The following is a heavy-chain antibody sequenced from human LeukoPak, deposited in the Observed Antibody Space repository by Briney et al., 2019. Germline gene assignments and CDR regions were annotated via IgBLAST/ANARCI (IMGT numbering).Heavy chain of an antibody. CDR1: GFTFSDFY. CDR2: ISTSGSAV. J-gene: IGHJ4*02. V-gene: IGHV3-11*04. CDR3: ARDLRMTTVTTPLWDY. D-gene: IGHD4-17*01. Sequence: GGSLRLSCAASGFTFSDFYMNWIRQAPGKGLEWVSYISTSGSAVYYADSVKGRFSISRDNAKNSLYLQMNSLRAEDTAVYYCARDLRMTTVTTPLWDYWGQGTLVTVSS.